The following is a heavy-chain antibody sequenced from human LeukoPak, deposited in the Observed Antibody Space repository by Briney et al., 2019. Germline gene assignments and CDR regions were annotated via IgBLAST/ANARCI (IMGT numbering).Heavy chain of an antibody. CDR3: ARVFSPTAGTDMDV. J-gene: IGHJ6*03. CDR2: ISSSGSTI. CDR1: GFTFSDYY. Sequence: GGSLRLSCAASGFTFSDYYMSWIRRAPGKGLEWVSYISSSGSTIYYADSVKGRFTISRDNAKNSLYLQMNSLRAEDTAVYYCARVFSPTAGTDMDVWGKGTTVTISS. D-gene: IGHD6-13*01. V-gene: IGHV3-11*01.